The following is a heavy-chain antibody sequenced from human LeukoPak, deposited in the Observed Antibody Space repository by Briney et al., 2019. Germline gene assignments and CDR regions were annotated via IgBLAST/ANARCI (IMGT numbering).Heavy chain of an antibody. CDR2: IWYDGSKK. CDR1: GFTFSSYG. CDR3: ARAHSSSSTFGL. Sequence: SGGSLRLSCAASGFTFSSYGMHWVRQAPGQGLEWVALIWYDGSKKYYADSVKGRFTISRDNTKNTLYLQLNSLRADDTAVYYCARAHSSSSTFGLWGQGTLVTVSS. J-gene: IGHJ4*02. V-gene: IGHV3-33*08. D-gene: IGHD6-6*01.